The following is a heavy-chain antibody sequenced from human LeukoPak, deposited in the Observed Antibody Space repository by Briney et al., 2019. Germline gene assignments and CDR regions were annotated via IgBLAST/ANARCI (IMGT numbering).Heavy chain of an antibody. V-gene: IGHV4-59*01. Sequence: SETLPLTCTVSGGSISSYYWSWIRQPPGKELEWIGYMYYSGSNYNPSLKSRVTISVDTSKNQFSLHLSSVTAADTAVYYCARGHGSGSYYDAFDIWGQGAMVTVSS. CDR2: MYYSGS. CDR3: ARGHGSGSYYDAFDI. J-gene: IGHJ3*02. CDR1: GGSISSYY. D-gene: IGHD3-10*01.